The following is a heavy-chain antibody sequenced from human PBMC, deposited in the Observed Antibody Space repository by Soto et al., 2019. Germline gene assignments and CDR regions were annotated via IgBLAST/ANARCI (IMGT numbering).Heavy chain of an antibody. CDR1: GGPVRDAYSY. J-gene: IGHJ3*02. CDR3: ARELEGGVFDI. CDR2: LSYTGST. D-gene: IGHD2-8*02. V-gene: IGHV4-30-4*01. Sequence: PSETLYLTCTVSGGPVRDAYSYWTWIRQPPGKGLEWMGYLSYTGSTYYNPSLRNRATISVDESSNHLSLRLSSVTAADTAVYYCARELEGGVFDIWGRGTVVTVSS.